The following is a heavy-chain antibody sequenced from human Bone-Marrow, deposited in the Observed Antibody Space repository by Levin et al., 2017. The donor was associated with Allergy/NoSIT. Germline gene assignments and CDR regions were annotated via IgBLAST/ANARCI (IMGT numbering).Heavy chain of an antibody. CDR1: GYIFTDYY. CDR3: AILTHYYDSSGAHSFDV. Sequence: ASVKVSCEASGYIFTDYYIHWVRQAPGQGLEWMGWVNPKTGGTHYIQKFEGRVTMTRDASLSTAYMELSRLTSDDTAVYFCAILTHYYDSSGAHSFDVWGQGTMVTVTS. D-gene: IGHD3-22*01. J-gene: IGHJ3*01. CDR2: VNPKTGGT. V-gene: IGHV1-2*02.